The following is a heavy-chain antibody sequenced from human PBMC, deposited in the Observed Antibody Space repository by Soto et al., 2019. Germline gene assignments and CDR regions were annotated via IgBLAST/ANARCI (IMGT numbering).Heavy chain of an antibody. CDR2: IIPILGIA. J-gene: IGHJ4*02. Sequence: SVKVSCKASGGTFSSYTISWVRQAPGQGLEWMGRIIPILGIANYAQKFQGRVTITADKSTSTAYMELSSLRSEDMAVYYCARVSVDTAMVPFFDYWGQGTLVTVSS. D-gene: IGHD5-18*01. CDR1: GGTFSSYT. CDR3: ARVSVDTAMVPFFDY. V-gene: IGHV1-69*02.